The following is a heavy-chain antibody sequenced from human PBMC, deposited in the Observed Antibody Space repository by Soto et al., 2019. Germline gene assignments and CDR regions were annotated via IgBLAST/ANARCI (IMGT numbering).Heavy chain of an antibody. CDR2: ISSSSSYI. J-gene: IGHJ4*02. V-gene: IGHV3-21*01. CDR3: ARDPKQIYYDSSGHFDY. CDR1: GFTFSSYS. D-gene: IGHD3-22*01. Sequence: EVQLLESGGGLVQPGGSLRLSCAASGFTFSSYSMNWVRQAPGKGLEWVSSISSSSSYIYYADSVKGRFTISRDNAKNSLYLQMNSLRAEDTAVYYCARDPKQIYYDSSGHFDYWGQGTLVTVSS.